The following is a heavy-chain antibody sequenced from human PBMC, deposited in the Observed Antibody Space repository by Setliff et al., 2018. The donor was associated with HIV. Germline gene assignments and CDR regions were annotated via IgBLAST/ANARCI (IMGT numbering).Heavy chain of an antibody. D-gene: IGHD2-15*01. CDR3: AKDVCSGAYCYAYYYYGMDV. V-gene: IGHV3-30*02. J-gene: IGHJ6*02. CDR1: GFTFSSYG. Sequence: GSLRLSCAASGFTFSSYGMHWVRQAPGKGLEWVAFIRHDGTNKYYADSVKGRFTISRDNSINTLYLQMNSLRAEDTAVYYCAKDVCSGAYCYAYYYYGMDVWGQGTMVTVSS. CDR2: IRHDGTNK.